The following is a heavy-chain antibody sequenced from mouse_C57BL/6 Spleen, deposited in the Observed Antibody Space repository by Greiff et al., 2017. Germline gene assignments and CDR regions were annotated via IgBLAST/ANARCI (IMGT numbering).Heavy chain of an antibody. D-gene: IGHD4-1*01. CDR1: GYTFTSYW. CDR2: IDPSGSYT. J-gene: IGHJ2*01. Sequence: QVQLQQPGAELVMPGASVKLSCTASGYTFTSYWMRWVKQRPGQGLEWIGEIDPSGSYTYYNEKFKGKSTLTVDKSSSTAYMQLSRLTSEDCAVYYCARGELTVYYFGYWGQGTTLAVSS. CDR3: ARGELTVYYFGY. V-gene: IGHV1-69*01.